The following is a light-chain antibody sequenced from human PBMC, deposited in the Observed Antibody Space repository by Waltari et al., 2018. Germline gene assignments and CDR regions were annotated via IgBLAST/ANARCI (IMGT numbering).Light chain of an antibody. V-gene: IGKV1-5*03. CDR1: QTIISW. J-gene: IGKJ1*01. Sequence: DIQMTQSPSTLSASIGDRVTITCRASQTIISWLALYQQKPGQAPRLLIYRATALETGVPSRFSGTGSGTEFTLTINGLQPDDSATYFCQQYDSFWSFGQGTKVEVK. CDR2: RAT. CDR3: QQYDSFWS.